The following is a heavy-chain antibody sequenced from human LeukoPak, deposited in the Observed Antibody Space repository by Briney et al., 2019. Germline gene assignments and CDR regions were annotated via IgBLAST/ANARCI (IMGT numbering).Heavy chain of an antibody. V-gene: IGHV4-39*07. Sequence: SETLSLTCTVSGGSISSSSYYWGWIRQPPGKGLEWIGSIYYSGSTYYNPSLKSRVTISVDTSKNQFSLKLSSVTAADTAVYYCARDAQYYYDSSGNWGQGTLVTVSS. CDR1: GGSISSSSYY. CDR2: IYYSGST. CDR3: ARDAQYYYDSSGN. J-gene: IGHJ4*02. D-gene: IGHD3-22*01.